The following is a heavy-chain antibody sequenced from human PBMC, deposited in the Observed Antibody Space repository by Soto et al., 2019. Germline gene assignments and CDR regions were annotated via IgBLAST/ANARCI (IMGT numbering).Heavy chain of an antibody. CDR1: GYTFASYA. V-gene: IGHV1-18*01. J-gene: IGHJ4*02. D-gene: IGHD3-10*02. Sequence: QVQLVQSGAEVKKPGASVKVSCKASGYTFASYAISWVRQAPGQGLEWMGGIFTHNGNTYYAQKVQGRVSLTRDTSTSTVYMELGDLRSDDTAVYYCARGKMFWGQGTLVTVSS. CDR2: IFTHNGNT. CDR3: ARGKMF.